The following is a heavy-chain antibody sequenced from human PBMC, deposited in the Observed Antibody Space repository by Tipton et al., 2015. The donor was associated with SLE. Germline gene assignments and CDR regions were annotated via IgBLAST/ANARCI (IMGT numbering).Heavy chain of an antibody. V-gene: IGHV4/OR15-8*01. CDR2: IYHSGTV. CDR3: ARAPGLDRDYSYYYYMDV. CDR1: GASISSDNW. J-gene: IGHJ6*03. D-gene: IGHD3/OR15-3a*01. Sequence: TLSLTCVVSGASISSDNWWTWVRQSPGEGLEWIGNIYHSGTVYYNPSLRSRATMSVDKTRNQFSLRLTSVTAADTAVYYCARAPGLDRDYSYYYYMDVWGKGTTVTVSS.